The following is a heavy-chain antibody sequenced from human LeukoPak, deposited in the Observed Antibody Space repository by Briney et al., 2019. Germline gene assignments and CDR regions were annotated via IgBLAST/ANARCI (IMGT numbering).Heavy chain of an antibody. J-gene: IGHJ4*02. V-gene: IGHV3-23*01. CDR2: ISGSGGST. CDR3: AKYSGGARLGY. CDR1: GFTVSSNY. Sequence: PGGSLRLSCAASGFTVSSNYMSWVRQAPGKGLEWVSAISGSGGSTYYADSVKGRFTISRDNSKNTLYLQMNSLRAEDTAVYYCAKYSGGARLGYWGQGTLVTVSS. D-gene: IGHD1-26*01.